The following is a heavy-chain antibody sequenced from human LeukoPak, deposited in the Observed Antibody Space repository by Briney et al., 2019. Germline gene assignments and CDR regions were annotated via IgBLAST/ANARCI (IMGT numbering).Heavy chain of an antibody. CDR2: IKQDGSEK. V-gene: IGHV3-7*01. CDR3: VNIQLASPDI. J-gene: IGHJ3*02. D-gene: IGHD5-18*01. CDR1: GFTFSSYG. Sequence: GGSLRLSCAASGFTFSSYGMHWVRQAPGKGLEWVANIKQDGSEKYYVDSVKGRFTISRDNAKNSLYLQMNSLRAEDTAVYYCVNIQLASPDIWGQGTMVTVSS.